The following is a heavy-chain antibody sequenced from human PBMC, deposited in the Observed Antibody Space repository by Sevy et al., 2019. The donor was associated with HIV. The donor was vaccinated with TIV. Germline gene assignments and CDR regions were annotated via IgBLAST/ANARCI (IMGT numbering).Heavy chain of an antibody. CDR2: ISYDGSNK. J-gene: IGHJ4*02. Sequence: GGSLRLSCAASGFTFSSYAMHWVRQAPGKGLEWVAVISYDGSNKYYEDSVKGRFTISRDNSKNTLYLQMNSLRAEDTAVYYCASNPYDSSGYFWGQGTLVTVSS. CDR3: ASNPYDSSGYF. D-gene: IGHD3-22*01. CDR1: GFTFSSYA. V-gene: IGHV3-30-3*01.